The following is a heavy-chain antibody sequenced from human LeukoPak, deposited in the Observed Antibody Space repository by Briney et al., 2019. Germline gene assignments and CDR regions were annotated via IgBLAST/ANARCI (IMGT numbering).Heavy chain of an antibody. Sequence: SGPTLVNPTQTLTLPCTFSGFSLSPSGVGVGWIRQPPGKALEWLALIYWDDDKRYSPSLKSRLTITKDTSKNQVVLTMTNMDPVDTATYYCALTGWEAIAAAGSFDYWGQGTLVTVSS. CDR3: ALTGWEAIAAAGSFDY. CDR2: IYWDDDK. V-gene: IGHV2-5*02. D-gene: IGHD6-13*01. CDR1: GFSLSPSGVG. J-gene: IGHJ4*02.